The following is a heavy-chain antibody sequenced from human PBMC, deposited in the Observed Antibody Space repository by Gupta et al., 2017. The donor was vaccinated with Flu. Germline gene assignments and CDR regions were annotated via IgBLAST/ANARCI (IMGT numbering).Heavy chain of an antibody. CDR2: IGGRARARGRTD. CDR3: ARGPEDNWHYYYYFMDF. J-gene: IGHJ6*03. V-gene: IGHV3-11*01. D-gene: IGHD5-24*01. CDR1: GFALGDYF. Sequence: QVHLVESGGGLVKPGGSLRLSCAASGFALGDYFMTWVRQAPGRGLEWIPYIGGRARARGRTDYYSDYVKGRFTGSRDNANNTIYLQMDSLRAEDTAIYYCARGPEDNWHYYYYFMDFWGSGTTVTVSS.